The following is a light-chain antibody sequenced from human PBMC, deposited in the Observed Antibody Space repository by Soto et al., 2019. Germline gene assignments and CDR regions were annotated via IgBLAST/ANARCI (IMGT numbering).Light chain of an antibody. CDR2: DAS. V-gene: IGKV1-33*01. CDR1: QDISDS. Sequence: DIQMTQSPSSLSASVGDTVTITYQASQDISDSLNWYQQKAGKAPKLLIYDASNLQTGVPSRFTGSGSGTHFTFTISSLQPDDIATFYCQQYSNLPYTFGQGTKLEIK. CDR3: QQYSNLPYT. J-gene: IGKJ2*01.